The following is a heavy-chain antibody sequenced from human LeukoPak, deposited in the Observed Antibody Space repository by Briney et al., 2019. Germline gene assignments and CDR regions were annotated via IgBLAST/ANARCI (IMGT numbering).Heavy chain of an antibody. J-gene: IGHJ4*02. CDR1: AGSITSSAYS. Sequence: SETLSLTCTVSAGSITSSAYSWGWIRQPPGKGLEGIAKIRHSGSTYYNPSLKSRVTIFVRRPKNQFSLKWADVPGAGTAVYFCARRVTGDLRRFDYWGQGTLVSVSS. CDR3: ARRVTGDLRRFDY. CDR2: IRHSGST. D-gene: IGHD7-27*01. V-gene: IGHV4-39*01.